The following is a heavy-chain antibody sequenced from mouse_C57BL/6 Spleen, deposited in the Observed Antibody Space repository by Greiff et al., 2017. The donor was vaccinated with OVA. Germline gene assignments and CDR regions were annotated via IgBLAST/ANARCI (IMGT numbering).Heavy chain of an antibody. J-gene: IGHJ2*01. D-gene: IGHD2-2*01. V-gene: IGHV1-85*01. CDR3: ARKGYGYDAFYFDY. Sequence: VQLQQSGPELVKPGASVKLSCKASGYTFTSSDINWVKQRPGQGLEWIGWIYPRDGSPNYNEQFKGKATLTVGTSSSTAYMELHSLTSEDSAVYFWARKGYGYDAFYFDYWGKGTTLTVSS. CDR1: GYTFTSSD. CDR2: IYPRDGSP.